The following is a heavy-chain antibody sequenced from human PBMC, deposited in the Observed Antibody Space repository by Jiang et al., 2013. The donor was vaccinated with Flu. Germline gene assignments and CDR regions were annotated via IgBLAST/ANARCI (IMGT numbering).Heavy chain of an antibody. D-gene: IGHD5-18*01. CDR2: INTKTGDP. CDR1: GYSFTSYG. J-gene: IGHJ4*02. V-gene: IGHV7-4-1*02. Sequence: QSGSELKKPGASVNISCKASGYSFTSYGLNWVRQAPGQGLEWMGWINTKTGDPTNAQNFTGRFVFSLDTSVSTAYLQINSLKTEDTAVYYCGRRRGYTYGIDSWGQGTLVTVSS. CDR3: GRRRGYTYGIDS.